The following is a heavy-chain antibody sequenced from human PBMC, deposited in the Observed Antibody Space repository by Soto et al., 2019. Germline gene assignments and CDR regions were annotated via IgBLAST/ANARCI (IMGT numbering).Heavy chain of an antibody. V-gene: IGHV1-69*05. CDR1: GGTFSSYA. CDR3: ARSNPWELLYFDY. CDR2: IIPIFGTA. D-gene: IGHD1-26*01. J-gene: IGHJ4*02. Sequence: GASVKVSCKASGGTFSSYAISWVRQAPGQGLEWMGGIIPIFGTANYAQKFQGWVTMTRDTSISTAYMELSRLRSDDTAVYYCARSNPWELLYFDYSGQGTLVTVSS.